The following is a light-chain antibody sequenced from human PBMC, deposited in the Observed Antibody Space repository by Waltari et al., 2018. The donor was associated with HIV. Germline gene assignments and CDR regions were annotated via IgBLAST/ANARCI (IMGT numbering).Light chain of an antibody. CDR1: QGISSA. Sequence: AIQLTHSPSYLSASVRDRVTITCRASQGISSALAWYQQKPGKAPNLLIYDASTLESGVPSRFSGSGSGTDFTLTISSLQPEDFATYYCLQFNSYPWTFGQGTKVEI. J-gene: IGKJ1*01. CDR2: DAS. V-gene: IGKV1-13*02. CDR3: LQFNSYPWT.